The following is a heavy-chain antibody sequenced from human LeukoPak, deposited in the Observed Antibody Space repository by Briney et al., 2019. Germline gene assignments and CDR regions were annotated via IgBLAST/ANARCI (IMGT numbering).Heavy chain of an antibody. D-gene: IGHD3-10*01. V-gene: IGHV1-69*04. CDR1: GGTFSSYA. Sequence: SVKVSCKASGGTFSSYAISWVRQAPGQGLEWMGRIIPIFGIANYAQKFQGRVTITADKSTSTAYMELSSLRSEDTAVYYCARSVYGSGGSYFDYWGQGTLVTVSS. CDR3: ARSVYGSGGSYFDY. CDR2: IIPIFGIA. J-gene: IGHJ4*02.